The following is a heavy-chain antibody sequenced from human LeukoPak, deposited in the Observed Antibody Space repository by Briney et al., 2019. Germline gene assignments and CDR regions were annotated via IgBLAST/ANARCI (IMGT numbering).Heavy chain of an antibody. Sequence: GGSLRLSCAASGFTFSDYWMHWVRQAPGKGLEWVSSISSSSSYIYYADSVKGRFTISRDNAKNSLYLQMNSLRAEDTAVYYCARDNPGRLNAFDIWGQGTMVTVSS. CDR1: GFTFSDYW. CDR2: ISSSSSYI. CDR3: ARDNPGRLNAFDI. V-gene: IGHV3-21*01. D-gene: IGHD1-14*01. J-gene: IGHJ3*02.